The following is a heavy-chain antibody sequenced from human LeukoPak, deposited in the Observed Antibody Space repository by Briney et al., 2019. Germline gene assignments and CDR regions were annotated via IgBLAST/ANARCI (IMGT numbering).Heavy chain of an antibody. CDR1: GYTFTSYG. CDR2: ISAYNGNT. J-gene: IGHJ4*02. D-gene: IGHD1-26*01. CDR3: AKDRLGAMMYFDF. V-gene: IGHV1-18*01. Sequence: ASVKVSCKASGYTFTSYGISWVRQAPGQGLEWMGWISAYNGNTNYAQKVQGRVTMTTDTSTSTAYMELRSLRVEDTAVYYCAKDRLGAMMYFDFWGQGTLVTVSS.